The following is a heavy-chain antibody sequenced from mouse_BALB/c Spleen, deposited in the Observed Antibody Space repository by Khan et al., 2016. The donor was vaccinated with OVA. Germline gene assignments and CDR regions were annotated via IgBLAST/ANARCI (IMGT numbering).Heavy chain of an antibody. CDR2: IYPGSANT. J-gene: IGHJ2*01. V-gene: IGHV1-84*02. Sequence: QVQLKESRHELVKPGTSVKISCKASGYTFSDYHINWVKQKPGQGLEWIGWIYPGSANTKYSETFKGKATLTVDTSSSTAYMQLSSLTSEDTAVYFCAGRFDYWGQGTTLTVSS. CDR1: GYTFSDYH. CDR3: AGRFDY.